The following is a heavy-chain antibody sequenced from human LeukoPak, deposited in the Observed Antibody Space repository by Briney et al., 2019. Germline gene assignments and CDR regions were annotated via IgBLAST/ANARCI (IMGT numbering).Heavy chain of an antibody. CDR2: INPNSGGT. CDR1: GYTFTGYF. J-gene: IGHJ4*02. Sequence: ASVKVSCKASGYTFTGYFVHWVRQAPGQGLQWMGWINPNSGGTDYAQKFQGRVTMTRDTSISTAYMELSRLRSDDTAVYYCARGGRYCSSTTCYFDYWGQGTLVTVSS. V-gene: IGHV1-2*02. CDR3: ARGGRYCSSTTCYFDY. D-gene: IGHD2-2*01.